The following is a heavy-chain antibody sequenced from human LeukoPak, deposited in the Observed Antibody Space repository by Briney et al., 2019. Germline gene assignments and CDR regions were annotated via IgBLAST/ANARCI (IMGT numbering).Heavy chain of an antibody. CDR3: ASSPRSIFLTIG. D-gene: IGHD3-3*01. CDR1: GFTFSSYA. V-gene: IGHV3-30*04. Sequence: GGSLRLSCAASGFTFSSYAMHWVRQAPGKVLEWVAVISYDGSNKYYADSVKGRFTISRDNSKNTLYLQMNSLRAEDTAVYYCASSPRSIFLTIGWGQGTLVTVSS. CDR2: ISYDGSNK. J-gene: IGHJ4*02.